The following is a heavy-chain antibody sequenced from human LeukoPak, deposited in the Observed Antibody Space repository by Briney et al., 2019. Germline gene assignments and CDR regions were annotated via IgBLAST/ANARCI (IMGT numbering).Heavy chain of an antibody. CDR2: ISWDGGST. CDR3: AKSGDSSSWYFDY. Sequence: GGSLRLSCAASGFTFDDYTMHWVRQAPGKGLEWVSLISWDGGSTYYADSVKGRFTISRDNSKNSLYLQMNSLRTEDTALYYCAKSGDSSSWYFDYWGQGTLVTVSS. V-gene: IGHV3-43*01. D-gene: IGHD6-13*01. CDR1: GFTFDDYT. J-gene: IGHJ4*02.